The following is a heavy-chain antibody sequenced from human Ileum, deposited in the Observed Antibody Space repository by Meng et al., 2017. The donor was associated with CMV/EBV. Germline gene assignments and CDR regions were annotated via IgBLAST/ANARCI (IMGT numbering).Heavy chain of an antibody. CDR2: ASYERDSK. CDR3: VRSPSILDAFDL. J-gene: IGHJ3*01. CDR1: GLVFRNNY. V-gene: IGHV3-30*14. Sequence: GGSLRLSCRGSGLVFRNNYLHWVLKTPGRGLEWLALASYERDSKYYAVSVRGRFTISKDNSENTVVLEMNSLGPEDTAVYYCVRSPSILDAFDLWGQGKLVNVSS. D-gene: IGHD5-24*01.